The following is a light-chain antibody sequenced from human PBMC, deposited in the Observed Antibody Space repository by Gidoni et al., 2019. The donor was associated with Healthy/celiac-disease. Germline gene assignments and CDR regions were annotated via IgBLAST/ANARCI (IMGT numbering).Light chain of an antibody. J-gene: IGKJ1*01. CDR2: GAS. V-gene: IGKV3-15*01. Sequence: IVMTPSPATLSVSPGERATLSCRASQSVSRNLAWYQQKPGQAPRLLIYGASTRATGIPARFSGSGSGTEFTLTISSLQSEDFAVYYCQQYNNWPPWTFXQXTKVEIK. CDR1: QSVSRN. CDR3: QQYNNWPPWT.